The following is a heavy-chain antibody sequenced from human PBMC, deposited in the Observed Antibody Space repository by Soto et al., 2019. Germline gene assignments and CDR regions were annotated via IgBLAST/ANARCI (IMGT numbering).Heavy chain of an antibody. J-gene: IGHJ3*02. CDR1: GGSISSTSSY. CDR2: IYYLGNT. CDR3: ARWAHEGNFDI. V-gene: IGHV4-39*01. Sequence: PSETLSLTCTVSGGSISSTSSYWAWIRQPPGKGLEWVGSIYYLGNTYYNPSLGSRVTISVDTSKNQFSLQLSSVTPADTAVYYCARWAHEGNFDIWGQGTKVTVSS.